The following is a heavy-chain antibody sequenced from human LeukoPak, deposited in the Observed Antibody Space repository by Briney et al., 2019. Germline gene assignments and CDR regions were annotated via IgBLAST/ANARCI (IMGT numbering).Heavy chain of an antibody. D-gene: IGHD2-8*01. CDR2: INSDGRST. J-gene: IGHJ4*02. Sequence: GGSLRLSCAASGFTFSSYWMHWVRHAPGKGLVWVSYINSDGRSTTYADSVKGRFTISRDNAKNTLYLQMSSLRAEDTAMYYCARNSNGMSNWGQGTLVIVSS. V-gene: IGHV3-74*01. CDR1: GFTFSSYW. CDR3: ARNSNGMSN.